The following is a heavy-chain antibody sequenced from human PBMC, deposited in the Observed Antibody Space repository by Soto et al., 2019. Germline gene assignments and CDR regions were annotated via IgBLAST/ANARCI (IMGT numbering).Heavy chain of an antibody. D-gene: IGHD3-3*01. J-gene: IGHJ4*02. CDR1: GYTFTSYG. V-gene: IGHV1-18*01. Sequence: QVQLVQSGAEVKKPGASVKVSCKASGYTFTSYGISWVRQAPGQGLEWMGWISAYKCNTNYTQKLQGRVTMTTDTSTSTAYLKRRSVRSDDTAVYYCARVGLYYDCWSGYALSGEVEYWGQRTLVTVSS. CDR3: ARVGLYYDCWSGYALSGEVEY. CDR2: ISAYKCNT.